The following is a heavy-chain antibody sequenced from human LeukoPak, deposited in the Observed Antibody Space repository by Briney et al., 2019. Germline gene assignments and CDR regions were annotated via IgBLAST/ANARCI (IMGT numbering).Heavy chain of an antibody. Sequence: GRSLRLSCTASGFTFSDYATSWVRQAPGKGLEWVGFIRNKANGGTADYAASVKGRFTISRDDSKTIAYLQMNSLKTEDTAVYYCSRAYSTGWLGINDYWGQGALVTVSS. CDR1: GFTFSDYA. D-gene: IGHD2-21*01. V-gene: IGHV3-49*04. CDR2: IRNKANGGTA. J-gene: IGHJ4*02. CDR3: SRAYSTGWLGINDY.